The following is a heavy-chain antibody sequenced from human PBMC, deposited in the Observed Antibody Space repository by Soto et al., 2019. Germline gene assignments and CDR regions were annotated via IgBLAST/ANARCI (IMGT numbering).Heavy chain of an antibody. CDR2: ISSGSSTI. V-gene: IGHV3-48*01. Sequence: GGSLRLSCAASGFTFSSYSMNWVRQAPGKGLEWVSYISSGSSTIYYADSVKGRFTISRDNSKNTLYLQMNSLRAEDTAVYYCAKDSTWGPNWFDPWGQGTLVTVSS. CDR3: AKDSTWGPNWFDP. CDR1: GFTFSSYS. D-gene: IGHD3-16*01. J-gene: IGHJ5*02.